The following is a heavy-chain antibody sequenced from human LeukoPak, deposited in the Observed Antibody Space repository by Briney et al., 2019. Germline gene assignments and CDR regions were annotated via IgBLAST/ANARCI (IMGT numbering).Heavy chain of an antibody. V-gene: IGHV3-7*01. CDR2: IKQDGSEK. D-gene: IGHD6-6*01. CDR3: ASHSSSSPLNY. Sequence: GGSLRLSCAASEFTFTNAWMNWVRQAPKKGLEWVANIKQDGSEKYYVDSVKGRFTISRDNAKNSLYLQMNSLRVEDTAVYYCASHSSSSPLNYWGQGTLVTVSS. J-gene: IGHJ4*02. CDR1: EFTFTNAW.